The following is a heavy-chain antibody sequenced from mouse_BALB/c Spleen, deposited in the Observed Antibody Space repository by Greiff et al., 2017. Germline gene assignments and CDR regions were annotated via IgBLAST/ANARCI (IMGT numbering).Heavy chain of an antibody. J-gene: IGHJ4*01. D-gene: IGHD2-3*01. V-gene: IGHV5-17*02. Sequence: EVQLMESGGGLVQPGGSRKLSCAASGFTFRSFGMHWVRQAPEKGLEWVAYISSCSSTIYYADTVKGRDTISIDNPNNTLFLQMNSLRSEDTAVYYCARAKLRWMDYWGQGTSVTVSS. CDR2: ISSCSSTI. CDR1: GFTFRSFG. CDR3: ARAKLRWMDY.